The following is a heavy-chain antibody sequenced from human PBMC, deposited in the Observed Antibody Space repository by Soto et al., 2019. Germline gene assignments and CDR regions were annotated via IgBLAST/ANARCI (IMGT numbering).Heavy chain of an antibody. J-gene: IGHJ4*02. D-gene: IGHD1-26*01. CDR3: ARDLAKGGGSAGFDY. Sequence: ASVKVSCKASGYTFTVYYMHWVRQAPGQGLEWMGWINPKSGGTMYPQKFQGRVTMTWDTSISTAYMALTRLRADDTAVYYCARDLAKGGGSAGFDYWGQGTLVTVSS. CDR1: GYTFTVYY. CDR2: INPKSGGT. V-gene: IGHV1-2*02.